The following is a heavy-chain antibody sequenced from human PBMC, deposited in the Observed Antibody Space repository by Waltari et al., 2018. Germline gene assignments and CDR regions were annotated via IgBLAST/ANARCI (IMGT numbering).Heavy chain of an antibody. Sequence: QVQLQESGPGLVKPSGTLSLPCTVSGGSISSHSWTWIRQPPGMGLEWIGYIYNNGNTKYNPSLRSRLTISLDTSKNHLSLTLTSVTAADTAVYFCARWGAHGDYDNWFDPWGQGALVTVSS. CDR3: ARWGAHGDYDNWFDP. J-gene: IGHJ5*02. CDR1: GGSISSHS. CDR2: IYNNGNT. D-gene: IGHD4-17*01. V-gene: IGHV4-59*11.